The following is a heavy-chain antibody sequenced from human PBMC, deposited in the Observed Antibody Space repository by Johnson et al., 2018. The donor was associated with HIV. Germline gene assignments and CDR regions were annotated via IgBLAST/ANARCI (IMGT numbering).Heavy chain of an antibody. V-gene: IGHV3-23*04. D-gene: IGHD5-18*01. CDR1: GFTFSSYA. CDR2: ISGSGGST. Sequence: MQLVESGGGLVQPGGSLRLSCAASGFTFSSYAMSWVRQAPGKGLEWVSAISGSGGSTYYADSVKGRCTISRDNSKNTLYLQMNSLRAEDTAVYYCARVTHIQLWANDAFDIWGQGTMVTVSS. J-gene: IGHJ3*02. CDR3: ARVTHIQLWANDAFDI.